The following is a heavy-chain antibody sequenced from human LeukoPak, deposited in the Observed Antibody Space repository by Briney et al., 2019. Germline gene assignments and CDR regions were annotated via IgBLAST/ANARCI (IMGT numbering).Heavy chain of an antibody. CDR2: IYSGSST. CDR3: ARDQDYYYGMDV. CDR1: GLTVSNVW. Sequence: GGSLRLSCAVSGLTVSNVWMNWVRQAPGKGLEWVSVIYSGSSTYYADSVKGRFTISRDNSKNTLYLQMNSLRAEDTAVYYCARDQDYYYGMDVWGQGTTVTVSS. J-gene: IGHJ6*02. V-gene: IGHV3-53*01.